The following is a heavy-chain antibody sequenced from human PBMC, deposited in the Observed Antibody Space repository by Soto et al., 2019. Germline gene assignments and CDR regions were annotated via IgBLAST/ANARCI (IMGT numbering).Heavy chain of an antibody. V-gene: IGHV3-21*01. CDR1: GFLFNSYT. Sequence: GSLRLSCAASGFLFNSYTMNWVRQAPGQGLEWVASIGSSGDYIHYADAVKGRFTISRDNAKKSLYLQMSRVRVEDTAVYHCARDMAHAPTLSDYWGPGTLVTVSS. J-gene: IGHJ4*02. CDR2: IGSSGDYI. D-gene: IGHD3-10*01. CDR3: ARDMAHAPTLSDY.